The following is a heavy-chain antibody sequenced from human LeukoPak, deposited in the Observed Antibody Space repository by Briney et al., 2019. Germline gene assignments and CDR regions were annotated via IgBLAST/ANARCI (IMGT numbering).Heavy chain of an antibody. D-gene: IGHD3-22*01. CDR2: ISSGGSTI. CDR1: GFTFSSFE. CDR3: ARDPAPLWYYYDSSGYSDAFDI. V-gene: IGHV3-48*03. J-gene: IGHJ3*02. Sequence: PGGSLRLSCAASGFTFSSFEMKWVRQAPGKGLEWVSYISSGGSTIYYADSVKGRFTISRDNAKNSLYLQMNSLRAEDTAVYYCARDPAPLWYYYDSSGYSDAFDIWGQGTMVTVSS.